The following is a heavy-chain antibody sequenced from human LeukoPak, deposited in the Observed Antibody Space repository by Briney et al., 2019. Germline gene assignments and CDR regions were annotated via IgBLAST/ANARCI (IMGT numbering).Heavy chain of an antibody. CDR2: ISGSGGST. CDR1: GFPFSSYA. Sequence: GGSLRLSCGGSGFPFSSYAMNWVRPAPGKGLEWVSGISGSGGSTYYADSVKGRFTISRDNSKNTVFLQMISLRAEDTAFYYCAKGRGPGADFDCWGQGTLVTVST. D-gene: IGHD3-10*01. V-gene: IGHV3-23*01. CDR3: AKGRGPGADFDC. J-gene: IGHJ4*02.